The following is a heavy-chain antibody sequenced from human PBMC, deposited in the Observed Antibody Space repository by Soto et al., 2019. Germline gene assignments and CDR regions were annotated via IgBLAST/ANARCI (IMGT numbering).Heavy chain of an antibody. D-gene: IGHD2-2*01. CDR1: GFTFSRHW. Sequence: EVQLVESGGGLVQPGGSLRLACAASGFTFSRHWMHWVRQAPGKGLVWVSRIDSYGSSTHYADSVKGRFTISRDNANNTLYLQSNSLRAEDTAVYYCASPVVPPAMGGPYFYGIDVWGQGTTVTVSS. CDR2: IDSYGSST. CDR3: ASPVVPPAMGGPYFYGIDV. J-gene: IGHJ6*02. V-gene: IGHV3-74*01.